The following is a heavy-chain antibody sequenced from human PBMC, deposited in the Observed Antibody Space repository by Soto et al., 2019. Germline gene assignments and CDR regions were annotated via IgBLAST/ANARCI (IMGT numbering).Heavy chain of an antibody. D-gene: IGHD3-9*01. Sequence: QVELVQSGAEVKKPGSSVKVSCKASGGPFRNVDINWVRQAPGQGPEWVGGIIPILATATYAQKLQDRVTITADEETRTAYMELSRLRPEDTAIYYCARRGDRLTVTRDAFELWGQGTLVTVS. J-gene: IGHJ4*03. CDR3: ARRGDRLTVTRDAFEL. CDR2: IIPILATA. V-gene: IGHV1-69*01. CDR1: GGPFRNVD.